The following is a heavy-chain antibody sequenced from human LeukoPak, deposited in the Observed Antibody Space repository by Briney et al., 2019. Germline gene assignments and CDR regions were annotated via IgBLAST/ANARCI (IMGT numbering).Heavy chain of an antibody. CDR3: TTDFYSNYDYFDY. CDR1: GFTFSSYS. J-gene: IGHJ4*02. D-gene: IGHD4-11*01. Sequence: GGSLRLSCAASGFTFSSYSMNWVRQAPGKGLEWVSSISSSSSYIYYADSVKGRFTISRDNAKNSLYLQMNSLKTEDTAVYYCTTDFYSNYDYFDYWGQGTLVTVSS. V-gene: IGHV3-21*03. CDR2: ISSSSSYI.